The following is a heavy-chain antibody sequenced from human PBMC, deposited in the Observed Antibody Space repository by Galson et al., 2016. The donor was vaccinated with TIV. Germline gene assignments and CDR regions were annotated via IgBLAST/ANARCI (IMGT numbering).Heavy chain of an antibody. CDR1: GYTFTSYD. V-gene: IGHV1-8*02. CDR3: AREGGYSPGLGPFDY. D-gene: IGHD2-15*01. CDR2: MNPNSGNT. J-gene: IGHJ4*02. Sequence: SVKVSCKASGYTFTSYDINWVRQATGQGLEWMGWMNPNSGNTGYAQKFRGRVTMTRNTSVRTAYMEPNSLTSEDTAVYYCAREGGYSPGLGPFDYWGQGTLVTVSS.